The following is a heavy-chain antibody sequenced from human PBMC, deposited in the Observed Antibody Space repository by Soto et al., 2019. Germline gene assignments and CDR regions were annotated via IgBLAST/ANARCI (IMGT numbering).Heavy chain of an antibody. Sequence: SETLSLTCTVSGGSITDYSWVWIRQPAGKGLEWIGRIFSSGSTNYNPSLKGRITMSLDTSKNQFSLKLNSATATDTAVYFCARDQGVVVTADKWFDPCGQGILVTFSS. J-gene: IGHJ5*02. CDR1: GGSITDYS. V-gene: IGHV4-4*07. D-gene: IGHD2-21*02. CDR2: IFSSGST. CDR3: ARDQGVVVTADKWFDP.